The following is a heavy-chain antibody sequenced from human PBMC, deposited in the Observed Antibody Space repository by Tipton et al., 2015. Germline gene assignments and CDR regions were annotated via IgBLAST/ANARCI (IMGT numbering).Heavy chain of an antibody. Sequence: TLSLTCTVSGVSISGTSYYWGWIRQPPGKGLEWIGYISYTDGAHYNPALKSRVTISVDTSKNQFSLTLNSVAAADTAVYYCARDLEHGMDVWGHGTTVTVSS. CDR3: ARDLEHGMDV. CDR1: GVSISGTSYY. D-gene: IGHD5-24*01. V-gene: IGHV4-61*01. J-gene: IGHJ6*02. CDR2: ISYTDGA.